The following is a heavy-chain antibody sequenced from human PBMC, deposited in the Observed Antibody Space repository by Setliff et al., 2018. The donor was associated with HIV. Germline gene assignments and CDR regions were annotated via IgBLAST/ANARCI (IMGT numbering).Heavy chain of an antibody. D-gene: IGHD5-12*01. CDR3: ARDLRDGYNYFDY. V-gene: IGHV4-59*01. CDR1: GGSISSYY. CDR2: IYYSGST. J-gene: IGHJ4*02. Sequence: SETLSLTCTVSGGSISSYYWNWVRQPPGKGLEWIGYIYYSGSTNYNPSLKSRVTISVDTSKNQFSLKLTSVTAADTAVYYCARDLRDGYNYFDYWGQGTLVTVSS.